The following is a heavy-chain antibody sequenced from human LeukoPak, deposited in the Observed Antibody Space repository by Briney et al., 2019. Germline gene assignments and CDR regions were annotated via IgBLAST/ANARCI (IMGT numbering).Heavy chain of an antibody. V-gene: IGHV3-30*18. CDR3: AKDRIAVAGTPGY. D-gene: IGHD6-19*01. CDR2: TSYDGSNK. CDR1: GFTFSSYG. Sequence: PGRSLRLSCAASGFTFSSYGMHWVRQAPGKGLEWVAVTSYDGSNKYYADSVKGRFTISRDNSKNTLYLQMNSLRAEDTAVYYCAKDRIAVAGTPGYWGQGTLVTVSS. J-gene: IGHJ4*02.